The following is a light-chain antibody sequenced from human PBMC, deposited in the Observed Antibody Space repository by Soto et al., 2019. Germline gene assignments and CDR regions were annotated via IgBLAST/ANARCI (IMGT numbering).Light chain of an antibody. CDR3: QQYNSYSWT. Sequence: QMTQSPSTLSASVGDRVTITCRASQSISSWLAWYQQKPGKTPKLLIYDASSLESGVPSRFSGSGSGTEFTLTISSLQPDDFATYYCQQYNSYSWTFGQGTKVDIK. CDR1: QSISSW. CDR2: DAS. V-gene: IGKV1-5*01. J-gene: IGKJ1*01.